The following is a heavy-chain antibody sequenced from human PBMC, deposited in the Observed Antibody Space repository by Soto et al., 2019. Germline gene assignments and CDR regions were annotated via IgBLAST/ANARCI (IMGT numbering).Heavy chain of an antibody. D-gene: IGHD3-3*01. J-gene: IGHJ4*02. CDR2: INHSGST. CDR3: ARGFPGLKFLEWFPEKYYYFDY. CDR1: GGSFSGYY. V-gene: IGHV4-34*01. Sequence: SETLSLTCAFYGGSFSGYYWSWIRQPPGKGLEWIGEINHSGSTNYNPSLKSRVTISVDTSKNQFSLKLSSVTAADTAVYYCARGFPGLKFLEWFPEKYYYFDYWGQGTLVTVSS.